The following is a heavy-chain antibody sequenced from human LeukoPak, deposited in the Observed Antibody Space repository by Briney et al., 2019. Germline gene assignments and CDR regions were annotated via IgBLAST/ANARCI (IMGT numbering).Heavy chain of an antibody. Sequence: ASVKVSCKASGGTFSSYAISWVRQAPGQGLEWMGWINPNSGGTNYAQKFQGRVTMTRDTSISTAYMELSRLRSDDTAVYYCARSARGYYYDSSGYPLDYWGQGTLVTISS. J-gene: IGHJ4*02. CDR1: GGTFSSYA. CDR3: ARSARGYYYDSSGYPLDY. D-gene: IGHD3-22*01. V-gene: IGHV1-2*02. CDR2: INPNSGGT.